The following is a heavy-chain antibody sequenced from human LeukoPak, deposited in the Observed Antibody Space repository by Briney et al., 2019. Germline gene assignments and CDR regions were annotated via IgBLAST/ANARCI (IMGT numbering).Heavy chain of an antibody. J-gene: IGHJ4*02. CDR1: GFTFSGSA. Sequence: GGSLRLSCAASGFTFSGSAMHWVRQASGKGLDWVGRIRSKANSYATAYAASVKGRFTISRDDSKNTAYLQMNSLKTEDTAVYYCTTNDYYYDSSGYYYVDYWGQGTLVTVSP. V-gene: IGHV3-73*01. CDR2: IRSKANSYAT. D-gene: IGHD3-22*01. CDR3: TTNDYYYDSSGYYYVDY.